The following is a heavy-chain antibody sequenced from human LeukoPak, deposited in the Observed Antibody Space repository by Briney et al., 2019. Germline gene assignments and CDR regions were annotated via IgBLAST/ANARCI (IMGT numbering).Heavy chain of an antibody. CDR3: ARDLGYCSSTSCLRNWFDP. J-gene: IGHJ5*02. V-gene: IGHV1-18*01. CDR2: ISGYNGKT. CDR1: GYTFTSYG. D-gene: IGHD2-2*01. Sequence: GASVKVSCKASGYTFTSYGISWVRQAPGQGLEWMGWISGYNGKTNYVQKLQGRVTLTTDISTSTAYMELRSLRSDDTAVYYCARDLGYCSSTSCLRNWFDPWGQGTLVTVSS.